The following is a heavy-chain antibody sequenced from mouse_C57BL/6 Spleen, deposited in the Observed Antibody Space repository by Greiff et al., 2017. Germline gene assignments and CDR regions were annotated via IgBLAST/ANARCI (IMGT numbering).Heavy chain of an antibody. CDR2: ISDGGSYT. CDR1: GFTFSSYA. CDR3: ARNYGRGFDY. J-gene: IGHJ2*01. Sequence: EVQRVESGGGLVKPGGSLKLSCAASGFTFSSYAMSWVRQTPEKRLEWVATISDGGSYTYYPDNVKGRYTITRDNANNNMYLQMSHLKTEDTTMYYCARNYGRGFDYWGQGTTLTVSS. D-gene: IGHD1-1*01. V-gene: IGHV5-4*01.